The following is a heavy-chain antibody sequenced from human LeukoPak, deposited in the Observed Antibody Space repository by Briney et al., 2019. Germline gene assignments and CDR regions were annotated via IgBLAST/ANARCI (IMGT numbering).Heavy chain of an antibody. V-gene: IGHV4-59*01. CDR3: ARTQNWGYFDY. J-gene: IGHJ4*02. D-gene: IGHD7-27*01. CDR2: IHYTGTT. Sequence: PSETLSLTCTVSGGSISPYYWSWIRQAPGKGPEWIAYIHYTGTTKYNPSLESRITISVDTSTNQFSLRLSSVTAADTAVYYCARTQNWGYFDYWGQGTLVTVSS. CDR1: GGSISPYY.